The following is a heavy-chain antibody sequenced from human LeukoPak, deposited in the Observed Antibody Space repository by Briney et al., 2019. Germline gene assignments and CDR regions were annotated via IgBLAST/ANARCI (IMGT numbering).Heavy chain of an antibody. V-gene: IGHV3-53*01. Sequence: PGGSLRLSCAASGFTVSSNYMSWVRQAPGKGLEWVSAIYSGGSTYYADSVKGRFTISRDNSKNTLYLQMNSLRAEDTAVYYCARVADYYDSSGYPDAFDIWGQGTMVTVSS. CDR3: ARVADYYDSSGYPDAFDI. CDR2: IYSGGST. D-gene: IGHD3-22*01. CDR1: GFTVSSNY. J-gene: IGHJ3*02.